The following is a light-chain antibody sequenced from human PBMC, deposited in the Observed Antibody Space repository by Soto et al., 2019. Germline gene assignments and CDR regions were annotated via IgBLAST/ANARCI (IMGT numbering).Light chain of an antibody. CDR1: QSVSSD. J-gene: IGKJ4*01. CDR3: QQYNNWPRT. Sequence: EIVMTQSPATLTVSPGERATLSCRASQSVSSDLGWYQQKPGQAPRLLIYGASTRATGIPARFSGSGSGTEFTLTISSLQSEDFAVYYCQQYNNWPRTFGGGTKVGIK. V-gene: IGKV3-15*01. CDR2: GAS.